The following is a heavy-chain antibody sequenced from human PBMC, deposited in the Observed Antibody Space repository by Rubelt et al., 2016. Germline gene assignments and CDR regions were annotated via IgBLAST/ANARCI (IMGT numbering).Heavy chain of an antibody. CDR2: ISGSGDST. D-gene: IGHD6-19*01. V-gene: IGHV3-23*01. CDR1: GFTFSNYA. J-gene: IGHJ4*02. CDR3: AKGGVGWNYYHY. Sequence: VQLLDSGGGLVQPGGSLRLSCATSGFTFSNYAMSWVRPAPGKGLEWVSAISGSGDSTYYADSVKGRFTISRDNSKNTLYLQMNSLRAEDTAVYYCAKGGVGWNYYHYWGQGTLVTVST.